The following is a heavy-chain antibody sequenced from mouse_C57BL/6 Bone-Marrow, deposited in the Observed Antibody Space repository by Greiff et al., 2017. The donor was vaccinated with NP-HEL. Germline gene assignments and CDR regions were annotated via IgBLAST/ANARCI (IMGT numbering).Heavy chain of an antibody. CDR3: ASYGYDVSYAMDY. V-gene: IGHV5-6*01. Sequence: EVNLVESGGDLVKPGGSLKLSCAASGFTFSSYGMSWVRQTPDKRLEWVATISSGGSYTYYPDSVKGRFTISRDNAKNTLYLQMSSLKSEDTAMYYCASYGYDVSYAMDYWGQGTSVTVSS. J-gene: IGHJ4*01. CDR2: ISSGGSYT. D-gene: IGHD2-2*01. CDR1: GFTFSSYG.